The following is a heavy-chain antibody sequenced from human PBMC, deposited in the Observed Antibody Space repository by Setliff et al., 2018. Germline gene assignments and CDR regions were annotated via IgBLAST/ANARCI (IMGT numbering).Heavy chain of an antibody. CDR2: IIPIFGTA. CDR1: GGTFSSYA. CDR3: ATWYYYDSSGYYLYY. V-gene: IGHV1-69*05. Sequence: SVKVSCKASGGTFSSYAISWVRQAPGQGLEWMGGIIPIFGTANYAQKFQGRVTITTDESTSTACMELGSLRSEDTAVYYCATWYYYDSSGYYLYYWGQGTLVTVSS. D-gene: IGHD3-22*01. J-gene: IGHJ4*02.